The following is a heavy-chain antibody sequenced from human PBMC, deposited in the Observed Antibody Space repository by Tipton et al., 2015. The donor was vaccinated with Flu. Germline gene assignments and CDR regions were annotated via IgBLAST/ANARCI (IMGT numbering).Heavy chain of an antibody. J-gene: IGHJ5*02. D-gene: IGHD3-10*01. CDR2: VYTSGTT. CDR3: ARVSDPRYNWFDP. Sequence: LRLSCTVSGGSISSYYWSWIRQPAGKRLEWIGRVYTSGTTNYNPSLKSRVTMSVDTSKNQFSLKLSSVTAADTAVYYCARVSDPRYNWFDPWGQGTLVTASS. V-gene: IGHV4-4*07. CDR1: GGSISSYY.